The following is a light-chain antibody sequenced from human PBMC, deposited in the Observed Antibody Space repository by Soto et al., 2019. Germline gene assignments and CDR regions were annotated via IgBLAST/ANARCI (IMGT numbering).Light chain of an antibody. CDR2: GAS. CDR3: QQDHKWPPKCT. CDR1: QSVASN. J-gene: IGKJ2*02. V-gene: IGKV3-15*01. Sequence: EIVMTQSPASLSVSPGDGATLSCRASQSVASNVAWYQQKPGQGPRLLIHGASTRAVGVPARFSGSGSGTDFTLTITSLQSEDLAVYYCQQDHKWPPKCTFGQGTKLQIK.